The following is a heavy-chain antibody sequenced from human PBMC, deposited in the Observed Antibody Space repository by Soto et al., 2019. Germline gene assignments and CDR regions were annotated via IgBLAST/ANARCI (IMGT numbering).Heavy chain of an antibody. D-gene: IGHD3-10*01. V-gene: IGHV3-30-3*01. CDR1: CGPFSSYA. CDR3: ERYLTLVAVMYV. J-gene: IGHJ6*02. Sequence: GESLRVSCGASCGPFSSYAMLWVRQAPGPGKEWVAVISYDGSNKYYADSVKGRFTISRDNSKNTLYLQMNSLRAEDTAVYYCERYLTLVAVMYVRGQATTVTGSS. CDR2: ISYDGSNK.